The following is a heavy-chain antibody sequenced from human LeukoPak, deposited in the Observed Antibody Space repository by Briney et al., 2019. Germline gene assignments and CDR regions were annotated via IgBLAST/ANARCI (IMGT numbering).Heavy chain of an antibody. CDR1: GDSISSISYY. CDR3: AGNYYGSGSYYSEDRY. J-gene: IGHJ4*02. D-gene: IGHD3-10*01. V-gene: IGHV4-39*07. Sequence: SETLSLTCTVSGDSISSISYYWGWIRQPPGKGLEWVGHIYYRGSTFYNSSLKSRVTVSVDTSKNHFSLKLTSVTAADTAVYYCAGNYYGSGSYYSEDRYWGQGTLVTVSS. CDR2: IYYRGST.